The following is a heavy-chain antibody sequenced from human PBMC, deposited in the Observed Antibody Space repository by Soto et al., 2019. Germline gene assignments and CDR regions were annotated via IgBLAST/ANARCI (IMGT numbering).Heavy chain of an antibody. Sequence: TSETLSLTCTFSCGSIISYYWSWIRQPAGKGLEWIGRIYTSGSTNYNPSLKSRVTMSVDTSKNQFSLKLSSVTAADTAVYYCVGTGYSSSWSYYFDYWGQGTLVTVSS. D-gene: IGHD6-13*01. CDR3: VGTGYSSSWSYYFDY. V-gene: IGHV4-4*07. CDR1: CGSIISYY. J-gene: IGHJ4*02. CDR2: IYTSGST.